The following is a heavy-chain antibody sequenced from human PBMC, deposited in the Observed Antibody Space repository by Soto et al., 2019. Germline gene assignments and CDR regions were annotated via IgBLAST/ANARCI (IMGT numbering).Heavy chain of an antibody. CDR2: ISAYNGNT. CDR1: GYTFTSYG. J-gene: IGHJ5*02. Sequence: ASVKVSCKASGYTFTSYGISWVRQAPGQGLEWMGWISAYNGNTNYAQKLQGRVTMTTDTSTNTAYMELRSLRSDDTAVYYCARDWDGLNWFDPWGQGTLVTVSS. V-gene: IGHV1-18*01. CDR3: ARDWDGLNWFDP. D-gene: IGHD1-26*01.